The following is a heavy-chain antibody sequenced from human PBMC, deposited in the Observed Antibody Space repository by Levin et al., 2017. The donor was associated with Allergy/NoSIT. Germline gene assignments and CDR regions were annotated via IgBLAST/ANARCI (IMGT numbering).Heavy chain of an antibody. Sequence: RAGGSLRLSCAASGFTFSSYGMHWVRQAPGKGLEWVAVISSDGRKKFYADSVKGRFTISRDNSKNTLDLQMNSLRAEDTAVYYCAKDVYGSGWDPLGNDAFEMWGQGTKVSVSS. CDR1: GFTFSSYG. CDR2: ISSDGRKK. V-gene: IGHV3-30*18. CDR3: AKDVYGSGWDPLGNDAFEM. D-gene: IGHD6-19*01. J-gene: IGHJ3*02.